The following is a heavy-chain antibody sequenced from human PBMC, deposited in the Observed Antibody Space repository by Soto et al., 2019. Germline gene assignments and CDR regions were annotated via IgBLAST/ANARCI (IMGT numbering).Heavy chain of an antibody. CDR2: ISSSSSYI. Sequence: GGSLRLSCAASGFTFSSYSMNWVRQAPGKGLEWVSSISSSSSYIYYADPVKGRFTISRDNAKNSLYLQMNSLRAEDTAVYYCARGGTVVVVAATPLVFDSWGQGTLVTVSS. CDR1: GFTFSSYS. J-gene: IGHJ5*01. V-gene: IGHV3-21*01. CDR3: ARGGTVVVVAATPLVFDS. D-gene: IGHD2-15*01.